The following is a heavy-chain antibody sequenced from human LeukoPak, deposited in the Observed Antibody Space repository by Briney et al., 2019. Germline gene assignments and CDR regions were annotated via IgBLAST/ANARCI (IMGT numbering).Heavy chain of an antibody. CDR1: GGTFSSYA. CDR3: ARDKRAHVVVTTFDY. CDR2: IIPIFGTA. V-gene: IGHV1-69*13. D-gene: IGHD2-21*02. J-gene: IGHJ4*02. Sequence: GASVKVSCKASGGTFSSYAISWVRQAPGQGLEWMGGIIPIFGTANYAQKFQGRVTITADESTSTAYMELSSLRSEDTAVYYCARDKRAHVVVTTFDYWGQGTLVTVSS.